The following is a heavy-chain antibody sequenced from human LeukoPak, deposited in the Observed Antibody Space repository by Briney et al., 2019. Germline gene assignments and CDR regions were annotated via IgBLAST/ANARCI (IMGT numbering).Heavy chain of an antibody. Sequence: ASVKVSCKASGYTFTGYYMRWVRQAPGQGLEWMGWINPNSGGTNYAQKFQGRVTMTRDTSISTAYMELSRLRSDDTAVYYCARDPSGYDSIYYYYMDVWGKGTTVTVSS. J-gene: IGHJ6*03. D-gene: IGHD5-12*01. CDR3: ARDPSGYDSIYYYYMDV. CDR2: INPNSGGT. CDR1: GYTFTGYY. V-gene: IGHV1-2*02.